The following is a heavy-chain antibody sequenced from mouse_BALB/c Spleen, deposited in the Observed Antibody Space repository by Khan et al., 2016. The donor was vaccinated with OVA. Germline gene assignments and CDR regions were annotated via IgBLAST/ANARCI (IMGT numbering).Heavy chain of an antibody. CDR1: GYTFTKYW. CDR2: IYPGSGNT. D-gene: IGHD1-1*01. Sequence: QVQLQQSGAELVRPGTSVKMSCKAAGYTFTKYWIGWVKQRPGHGLEWIGDIYPGSGNTHYSEKFEGKATLTADTSSSTAYMQLSRLTSEDSAIYYGARPYYYGSTYDTMDAWGQGTSVTVAS. CDR3: ARPYYYGSTYDTMDA. J-gene: IGHJ4*01. V-gene: IGHV1-63*02.